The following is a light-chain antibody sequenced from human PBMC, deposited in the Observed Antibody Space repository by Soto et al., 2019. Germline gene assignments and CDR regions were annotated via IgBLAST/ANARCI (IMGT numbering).Light chain of an antibody. CDR3: QTWGLGIRV. CDR2: LNSDGSH. CDR1: SGHSSYA. J-gene: IGLJ3*02. V-gene: IGLV4-69*01. Sequence: QSVLTQSPSASASLGASVKLTCTLSSGHSSYAIAWHQQQPEKGPRYLMKLNSDGSHSKGDGIPDRFSGSSSGAERYLTISSLQSEDEADYYCQTWGLGIRVFGGGTKLTVL.